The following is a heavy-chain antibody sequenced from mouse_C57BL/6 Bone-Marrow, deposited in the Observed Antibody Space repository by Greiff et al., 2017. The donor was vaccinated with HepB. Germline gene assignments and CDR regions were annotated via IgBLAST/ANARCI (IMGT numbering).Heavy chain of an antibody. V-gene: IGHV10-1*01. Sequence: EVQRVESGGGLVQPKGSLKLSCAASGFSFNTYAMNWVRQSPGKGLEWVARIRSKSNNYATYYADSVKDRFTISSDDSESMLYLQMNNLKTEDTAMYYCVRPYGNYGGDYAMDYWGQGTSVTVSS. CDR1: GFSFNTYA. CDR3: VRPYGNYGGDYAMDY. J-gene: IGHJ4*01. CDR2: IRSKSNNYAT. D-gene: IGHD2-1*01.